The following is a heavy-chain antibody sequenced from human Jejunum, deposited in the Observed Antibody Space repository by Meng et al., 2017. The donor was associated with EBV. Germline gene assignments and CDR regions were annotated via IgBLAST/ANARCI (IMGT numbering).Heavy chain of an antibody. D-gene: IGHD2-2*01. Sequence: QGQLGQSGSELQPPGASVKVSCKASRYSFTSRVMNWVRQAPGQGHEWMGWINTDTRNPTYAQGLTGRFVFSLDTSVSTAYLQISSLKAEDTAVYYCARGEGGYCSSSSCYLGTWGQGTLVTVSS. J-gene: IGHJ4*02. CDR3: ARGEGGYCSSSSCYLGT. CDR1: RYSFTSRV. V-gene: IGHV7-4-1*02. CDR2: INTDTRNP.